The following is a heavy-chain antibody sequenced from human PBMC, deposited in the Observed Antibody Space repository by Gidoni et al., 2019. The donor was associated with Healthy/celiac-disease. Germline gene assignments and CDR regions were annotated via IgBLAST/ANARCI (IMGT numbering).Heavy chain of an antibody. CDR2: IYYSGST. J-gene: IGHJ4*02. V-gene: IGHV4-39*01. Sequence: QLQLQESGPGLVKSSETLSLTCTVSGGSISSSSYYWGWIRQPPGKGLEWIGSIYYSGSTYYNPSLKSRVTISVDTSKNQFSLKLSSVTAADTAVYYCARQDCSGGSCYSVFGFDYWGQGTLVTVSS. CDR3: ARQDCSGGSCYSVFGFDY. CDR1: GGSISSSSYY. D-gene: IGHD2-15*01.